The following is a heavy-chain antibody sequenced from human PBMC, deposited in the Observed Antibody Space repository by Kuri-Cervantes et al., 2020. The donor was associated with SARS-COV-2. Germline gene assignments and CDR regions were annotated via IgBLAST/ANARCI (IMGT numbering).Heavy chain of an antibody. CDR2: INPNSGGT. CDR1: GYTFTGYY. J-gene: IGHJ6*03. Sequence: ASVKVSCKASGYTFTGYYMHWVRQAPGQGLEWMGWINPNSGGTNYAQKFQGRVTMTRDTSTSTAYMELSRLRSDDTAVYYCARVDFWSGYDVMDVWGKGTTVTVSS. V-gene: IGHV1-2*02. CDR3: ARVDFWSGYDVMDV. D-gene: IGHD3-3*01.